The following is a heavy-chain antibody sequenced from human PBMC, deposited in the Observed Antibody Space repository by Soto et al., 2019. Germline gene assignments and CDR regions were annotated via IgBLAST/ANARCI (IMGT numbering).Heavy chain of an antibody. J-gene: IGHJ6*02. CDR2: IIPIFGTA. D-gene: IGHD3-3*01. Sequence: QVQLVQSGAEVKKPGSSVKVSCKASGGTFSSYAISWVRQAPGQGLEWMGGIIPIFGTANYAQKFQGRVTSTADESTSTAYMDLSCLRSADTAVYYCARRYYGLEVEYYYGMDVWGQGTTVAVAS. CDR1: GGTFSSYA. CDR3: ARRYYGLEVEYYYGMDV. V-gene: IGHV1-69*12.